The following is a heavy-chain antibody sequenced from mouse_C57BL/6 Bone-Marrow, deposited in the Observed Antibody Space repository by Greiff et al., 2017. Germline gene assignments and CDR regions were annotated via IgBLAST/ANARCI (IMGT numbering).Heavy chain of an antibody. CDR1: GYTFTSYG. D-gene: IGHD1-1*01. V-gene: IGHV1-81*01. J-gene: IGHJ2*01. CDR3: ASRHYYGSRNLDY. CDR2: IYPRSGNT. Sequence: QVQLQQSGAELARPGASVKLSCKASGYTFTSYGISWVKQRTGQGLEWIGEIYPRSGNTYYNEKFKGKATLAADKSSSTAYMELRSLTSEDSAVYFCASRHYYGSRNLDYWGQGTTLTVSS.